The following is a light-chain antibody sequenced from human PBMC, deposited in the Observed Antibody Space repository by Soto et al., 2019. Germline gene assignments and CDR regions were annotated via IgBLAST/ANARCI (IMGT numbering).Light chain of an antibody. CDR2: GAS. CDR3: HQYGSSRWT. Sequence: EIVLTQSPGTLSLSPGERATLSCRASQSFSRSYLSWYQQKPGQAPRLLIYGASSRATGIPDRFSGSGSGTDFTLTISRLEPEDFAVYYCHQYGSSRWTFGQGTKVEIK. J-gene: IGKJ1*01. V-gene: IGKV3-20*01. CDR1: QSFSRSY.